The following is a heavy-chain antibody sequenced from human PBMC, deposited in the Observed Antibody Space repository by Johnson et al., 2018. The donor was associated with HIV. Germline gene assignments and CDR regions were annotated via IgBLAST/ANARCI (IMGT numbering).Heavy chain of an antibody. CDR3: ARSKDCSGGSCPDGFDI. CDR1: GFTFSDYY. CDR2: ISGSDII. J-gene: IGHJ3*02. Sequence: QMLLVESGGGLVKPGGSLRLSCVASGFTFSDYYMTWIRQAPGKGLEWVSYISGSDIIYSADSVHGRFTVSRDNAKNSLYLQMNSLRAEDTAVYYCARSKDCSGGSCPDGFDIWGQGTMVIVSS. D-gene: IGHD2-15*01. V-gene: IGHV3-11*04.